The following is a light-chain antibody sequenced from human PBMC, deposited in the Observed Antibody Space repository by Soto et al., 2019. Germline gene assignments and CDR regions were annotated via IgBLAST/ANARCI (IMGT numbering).Light chain of an antibody. V-gene: IGKV1-5*03. J-gene: IGKJ1*01. CDR3: QQYKNYWT. CDR1: QSISTW. CDR2: KAS. Sequence: DIPMTQSPSTLSAFVGDRVTITCRASQSISTWLAWFQQKPGKAPKLLIYKASSLESGVPSRFSGSGSGTEFTLTISGLQPDDFATYYCQQYKNYWTFGQGTKVEIK.